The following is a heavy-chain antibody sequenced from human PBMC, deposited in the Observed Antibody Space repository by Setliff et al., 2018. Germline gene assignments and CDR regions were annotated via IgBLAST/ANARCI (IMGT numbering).Heavy chain of an antibody. Sequence: SVKVSCKASGGTFSSYGISWVRQAPGQGLEWMGGTIPIFGSTNYAQKFQDRVTIITDESTSTAYMELGSLRTEDTAVYYCAREGVDTRSSTDYRYYMDVWGKGTTVTVSS. V-gene: IGHV1-69*05. CDR2: TIPIFGST. CDR3: AREGVDTRSSTDYRYYMDV. D-gene: IGHD5-18*01. CDR1: GGTFSSYG. J-gene: IGHJ6*03.